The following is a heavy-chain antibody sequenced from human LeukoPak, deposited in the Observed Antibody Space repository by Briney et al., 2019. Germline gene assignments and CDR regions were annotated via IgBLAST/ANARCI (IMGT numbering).Heavy chain of an antibody. D-gene: IGHD2-2*01. CDR2: INTDGSST. CDR3: ARDLRDIVVVPAPGY. J-gene: IGHJ4*02. Sequence: PGGSLRLSCAASGFTFSNYWMHWVRQAPGKGLVWVSRINTDGSSTSYADSVKGRFTISRDNAKNTLYLQMNSLRAEDTAVYYCARDLRDIVVVPAPGYWGQGTLVTVSS. V-gene: IGHV3-74*01. CDR1: GFTFSNYW.